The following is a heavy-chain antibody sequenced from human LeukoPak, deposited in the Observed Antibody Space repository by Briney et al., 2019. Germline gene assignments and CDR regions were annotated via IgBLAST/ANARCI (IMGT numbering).Heavy chain of an antibody. Sequence: ASVTVSCKASGYTFTNFGISWVRQAPGQGLEWMGWISAYNGNTNYAQILQGRVTMTTDTSTSTAYMELRSLRSDDTAVYYCARDWTVWRSFDIWGQGTMVTVSS. CDR1: GYTFTNFG. D-gene: IGHD2-21*01. J-gene: IGHJ3*02. CDR3: ARDWTVWRSFDI. CDR2: ISAYNGNT. V-gene: IGHV1-18*01.